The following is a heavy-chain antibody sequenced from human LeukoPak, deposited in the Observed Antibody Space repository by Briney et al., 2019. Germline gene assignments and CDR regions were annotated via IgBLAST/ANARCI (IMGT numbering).Heavy chain of an antibody. D-gene: IGHD3-10*01. CDR2: IYYSGST. Sequence: TSSETLSLTCTVSGGSISSYYWSWIRQPPGKGLEWIGYIYYSGSTNYNPSLKSRVTISVDTSKNQFSLKLSSVTAADTAVYYCARVFGEKSRYYYYYYGMGVWGQGTTVTVSS. V-gene: IGHV4-59*01. CDR3: ARVFGEKSRYYYYYYGMGV. CDR1: GGSISSYY. J-gene: IGHJ6*02.